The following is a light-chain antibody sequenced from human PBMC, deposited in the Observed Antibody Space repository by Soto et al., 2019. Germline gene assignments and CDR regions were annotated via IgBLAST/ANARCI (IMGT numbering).Light chain of an antibody. CDR1: QSINIY. CDR2: AAS. CDR3: QQSYRSPYT. Sequence: IQLTQSPSSLSASVGDRVTVTCRASQSINIYLNWYQQKPGKAPTLLIYAASSLQSGVPSRFSGGGSQTDFTLTISSLHPEDFATYYCQQSYRSPYTFGQGTKLEI. J-gene: IGKJ2*01. V-gene: IGKV1-39*01.